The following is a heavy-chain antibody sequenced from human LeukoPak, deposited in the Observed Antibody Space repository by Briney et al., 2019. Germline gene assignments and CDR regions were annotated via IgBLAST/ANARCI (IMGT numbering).Heavy chain of an antibody. J-gene: IGHJ4*02. CDR1: GAPFSGYW. CDR3: ATTSGH. V-gene: IGHV4-34*01. Sequence: PSETLSLTCAVYGAPFSGYWWYWIRQPPGKGPEWIGEINQSRITNYNPSLKSRVSISVDTSKNQFSLKLSSVTAADTAAYYCATTSGHWGQGTLVTV. CDR2: INQSRIT.